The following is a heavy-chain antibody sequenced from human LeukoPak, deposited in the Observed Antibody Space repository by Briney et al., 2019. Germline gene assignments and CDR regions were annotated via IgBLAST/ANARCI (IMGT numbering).Heavy chain of an antibody. CDR3: AKGAIMVRGVIRYFDY. CDR2: IRSKANSYAT. J-gene: IGHJ4*02. D-gene: IGHD3-10*01. V-gene: IGHV3-73*01. CDR1: GFTFSGSA. Sequence: GGSLRLSCAASGFTFSGSAMHWVRQASGKGLEWVGRIRSKANSYATAYAASVRGRFTISRDDSKNTAYLQMNSLRAEDTAVYYCAKGAIMVRGVIRYFDYWGQGTLVTVSS.